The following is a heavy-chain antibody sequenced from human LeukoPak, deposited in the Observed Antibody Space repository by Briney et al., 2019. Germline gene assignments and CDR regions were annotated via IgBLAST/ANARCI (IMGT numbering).Heavy chain of an antibody. V-gene: IGHV4-59*01. D-gene: IGHD6-13*01. CDR1: GGSISNYY. CDR3: ARLVGSSSYYFDY. CDR2: IYYSGST. Sequence: PSETLSLTCSVSGGSISNYYWSWIRQPPGKRLEWIGYIYYSGSTNYNPSLKSRVTISVDTSKNQFSLKLSSVTAADTAVYYCARLVGSSSYYFDYWGQGTLVTVS. J-gene: IGHJ4*02.